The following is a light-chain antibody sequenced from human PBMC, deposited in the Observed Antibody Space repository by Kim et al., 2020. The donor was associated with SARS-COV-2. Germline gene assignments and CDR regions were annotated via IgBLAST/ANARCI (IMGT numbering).Light chain of an antibody. CDR2: GAS. CDR1: QSVSSTS. J-gene: IGKJ4*01. Sequence: SPGERPTLSGRAVQSVSSTSLAWYQQNPGQAPRLLIYGASSRAAGIPDRFSGSGSGTDFTLTISRLEPEDFAVYYCQQYGTSPLTFGGGTKVDIK. V-gene: IGKV3-20*01. CDR3: QQYGTSPLT.